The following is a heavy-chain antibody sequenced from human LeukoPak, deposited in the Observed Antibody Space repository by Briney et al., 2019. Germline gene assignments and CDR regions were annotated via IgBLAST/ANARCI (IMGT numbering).Heavy chain of an antibody. V-gene: IGHV1-46*01. D-gene: IGHD3-22*01. CDR1: GYTFTSYY. J-gene: IGHJ4*02. CDR2: INPSGGST. CDR3: ARISYDSSGYYLNFDY. Sequence: GASVTVSCTASGYTFTSYYMHWVRQAPGQGQEWMGIINPSGGSTSYAQKFQGRVTMTRDTSTSTVYMELSSLRSEDTAVYYCARISYDSSGYYLNFDYWGQGTLVTVSS.